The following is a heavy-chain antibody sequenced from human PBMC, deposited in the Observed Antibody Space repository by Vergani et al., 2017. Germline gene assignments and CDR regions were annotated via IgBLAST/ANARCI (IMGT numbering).Heavy chain of an antibody. CDR3: VRVKGSNWNDHHYDS. CDR2: IRNKANDYTT. D-gene: IGHD1-1*01. Sequence: EVDLVESGGGLAQPGGSLRLSCEASGFIFSDHYMDWVRQAPGKGLEWVGRIRNKANDYTTQYAASVKGRFTISRDDQKSYLYLQMNSLQTEDTALYYCVRVKGSNWNDHHYDSWGQGTLVTVSS. J-gene: IGHJ3*02. CDR1: GFIFSDHY. V-gene: IGHV3-72*01.